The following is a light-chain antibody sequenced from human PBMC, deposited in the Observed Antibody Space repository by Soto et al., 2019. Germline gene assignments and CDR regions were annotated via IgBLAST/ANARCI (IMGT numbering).Light chain of an antibody. CDR2: GAS. J-gene: IGKJ4*01. Sequence: DIVMTQSPDSLAMSLGERATLNCKSSQSVLASSSTKNLLAWYQQKPGQPPKLLIYGASTRESGVHDRFSGSGSGTDFTLTISSLQAEEVSGYYCHQYYSSPLTVGGGTNVEIK. CDR3: HQYYSSPLT. CDR1: QSVLASSSTKNL. V-gene: IGKV4-1*01.